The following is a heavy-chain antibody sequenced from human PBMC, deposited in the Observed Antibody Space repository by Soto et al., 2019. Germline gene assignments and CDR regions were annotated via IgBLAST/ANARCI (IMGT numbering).Heavy chain of an antibody. CDR3: ARQALGVVIPNWFDP. Sequence: PSETLSLTCTVSGGSISSSSYYWGWIRQPPGKGLEWIGSIYYSGSTYYNPSLKSRVTISVDTSKNQFSLKLSSVTAADTAVYYCARQALGVVIPNWFDPWGQGTLVTVSS. CDR2: IYYSGST. V-gene: IGHV4-39*01. D-gene: IGHD3-3*01. CDR1: GGSISSSSYY. J-gene: IGHJ5*02.